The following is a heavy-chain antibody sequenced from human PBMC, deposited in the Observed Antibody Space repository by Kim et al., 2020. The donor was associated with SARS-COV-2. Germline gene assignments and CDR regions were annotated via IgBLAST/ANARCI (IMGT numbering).Heavy chain of an antibody. CDR2: ISSSSSYI. Sequence: GGSLRLSCAASGFTFNSYSMNWVRQAPGKGLEWVSSISSSSSYIYYADSVKGRFTISRDNAKNSLYLQMNSLRAEDTAVYYCARDRVLEVGEFPRYFDYWGHGTLVTVSS. CDR3: ARDRVLEVGEFPRYFDY. J-gene: IGHJ4*01. CDR1: GFTFNSYS. D-gene: IGHD3-10*01. V-gene: IGHV3-21*01.